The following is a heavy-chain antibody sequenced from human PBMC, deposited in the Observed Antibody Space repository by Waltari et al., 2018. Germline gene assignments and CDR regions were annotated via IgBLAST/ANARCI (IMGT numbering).Heavy chain of an antibody. V-gene: IGHV3-21*01. Sequence: EVQLVESGGGLVKPGGSLRLSCAASGFTFSSYSMNWVRQAPGKGLEWVSSISSSSSYIYYADSVKGRFTISRDNAKNSLYLQMNSLRAEDTAVYYCARDLQGGYCSGGSCYWGQGTLVTVSS. CDR2: ISSSSSYI. D-gene: IGHD2-15*01. CDR1: GFTFSSYS. CDR3: ARDLQGGYCSGGSCY. J-gene: IGHJ4*02.